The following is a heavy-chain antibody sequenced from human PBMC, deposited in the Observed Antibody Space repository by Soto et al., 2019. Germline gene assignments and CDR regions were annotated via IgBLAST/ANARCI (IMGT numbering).Heavy chain of an antibody. CDR3: AKDQASGQGSFQS. Sequence: VGSLRLSCAASVFTFNIYGMHCVRHSPDKGLEWVALISYDGSNQYYADSVKGRFTISRDNSKNTLFLQMNSLRADDTAVYYCAKDQASGQGSFQSWGQGTLVNVSS. CDR1: VFTFNIYG. V-gene: IGHV3-30*18. J-gene: IGHJ5*02. CDR2: ISYDGSNQ.